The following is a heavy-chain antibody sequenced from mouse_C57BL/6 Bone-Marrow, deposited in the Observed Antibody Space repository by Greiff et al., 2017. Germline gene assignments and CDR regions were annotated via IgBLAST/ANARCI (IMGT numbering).Heavy chain of an antibody. D-gene: IGHD2-2*01. J-gene: IGHJ2*01. V-gene: IGHV6-6*01. CDR2: IRNKANNHAT. CDR3: TRPGGYDLYYFDY. Sequence: EVKLQESGGGLVQPGGSMKLSCAASGFTFSDAWMDWVRQSPEKGLEWVAEIRNKANNHATYYAESVKGRFTISRDDSKSSVYLQMNSLRAEDTGIYYCTRPGGYDLYYFDYWGQGTTLTVSS. CDR1: GFTFSDAW.